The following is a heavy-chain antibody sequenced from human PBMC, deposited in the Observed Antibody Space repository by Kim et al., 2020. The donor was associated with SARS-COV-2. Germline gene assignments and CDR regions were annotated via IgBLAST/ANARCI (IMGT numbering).Heavy chain of an antibody. CDR1: GGSFSGYY. V-gene: IGHV4-34*01. Sequence: SETLSLTCAVYGGSFSGYYWSWIRQPPGKGLEWIGEINHSGSTNYNTSLKSRVTISVDTSKNQFSLKLSSVTAADTAVYYCARGVVRVAVAVHFDYWGQGTLVTVSS. J-gene: IGHJ4*02. CDR3: ARGVVRVAVAVHFDY. D-gene: IGHD6-19*01. CDR2: INHSGST.